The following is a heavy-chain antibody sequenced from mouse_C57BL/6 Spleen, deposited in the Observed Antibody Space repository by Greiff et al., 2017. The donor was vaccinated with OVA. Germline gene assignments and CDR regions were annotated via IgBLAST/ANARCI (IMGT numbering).Heavy chain of an antibody. Sequence: VQLQQPGAELVRPGSSVKLSCKASGYTFTSYWMHWVKQRPIQGLEWIGNIDPSDSETHYNQKFKDKATLAVDKSSSTAYMQLSSLTSEDSAVYYCARGSYDGYEDYAMDYWGQGTSVTVSS. CDR2: IDPSDSET. CDR1: GYTFTSYW. V-gene: IGHV1-52*01. CDR3: ARGSYDGYEDYAMDY. J-gene: IGHJ4*01. D-gene: IGHD2-3*01.